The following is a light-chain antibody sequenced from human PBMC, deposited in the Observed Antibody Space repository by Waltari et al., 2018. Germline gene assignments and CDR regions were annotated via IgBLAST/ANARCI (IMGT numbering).Light chain of an antibody. CDR3: QQYKSFST. CDR1: DTFSGW. Sequence: DIQMTQSPSTLSAPVGDRVTITCRSSDTFSGWVAWYQQRPGRAPRLLIYKDSTLPTGVPSRFSGSGGGTEFTLTISSLQPEDFATYHCQQYKSFSTFGQGTKLEVK. CDR2: KDS. J-gene: IGKJ1*01. V-gene: IGKV1-5*01.